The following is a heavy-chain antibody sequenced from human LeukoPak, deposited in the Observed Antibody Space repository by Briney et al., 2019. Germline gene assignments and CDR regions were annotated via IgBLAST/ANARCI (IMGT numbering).Heavy chain of an antibody. V-gene: IGHV4-39*07. CDR3: ARGASEDYVWGSYQSFVAPVD. J-gene: IGHJ4*02. D-gene: IGHD3-16*02. CDR2: IYYSGST. Sequence: PSETLSLTCTVSSGSISSSSYYWGWIRQPPGKGLEWIGSIYYSGSTCYNPSLKSRVTISVDTSKNQFSLKLSSVTAADTAVYYCARGASEDYVWGSYQSFVAPVDWGQGTLVTVSS. CDR1: SGSISSSSYY.